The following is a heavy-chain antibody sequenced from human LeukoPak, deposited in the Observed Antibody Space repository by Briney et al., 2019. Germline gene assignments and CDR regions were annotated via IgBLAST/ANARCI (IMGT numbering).Heavy chain of an antibody. Sequence: GGSLRLPCAASGFTFSSYAMTWVRQTPGKGLDWVADISESGSNSYHADSMEGRFTISRDNSKNTLYLQMNSLRVEDTAVYYCARILTGFYDFWGQGTLVTVSS. CDR2: ISESGSNS. CDR1: GFTFSSYA. CDR3: ARILTGFYDF. J-gene: IGHJ4*02. D-gene: IGHD3-9*01. V-gene: IGHV3-23*01.